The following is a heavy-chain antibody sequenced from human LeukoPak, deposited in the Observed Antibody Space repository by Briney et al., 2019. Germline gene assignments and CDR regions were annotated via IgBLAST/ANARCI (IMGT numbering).Heavy chain of an antibody. CDR1: GYTFTGYY. D-gene: IGHD3-10*01. J-gene: IGHJ6*03. CDR3: ARDALTYVTMVRGVPYEYYMDV. V-gene: IGHV1-2*02. CDR2: INPNSGGT. Sequence: GASVKVSCKASGYTFTGYYIHWVRQAPGQGLEWMGWINPNSGGTNYAQKFQGRVTMTRDTSISTAYMELSRLRSDDTAVYYCARDALTYVTMVRGVPYEYYMDVWGKGTTVTISS.